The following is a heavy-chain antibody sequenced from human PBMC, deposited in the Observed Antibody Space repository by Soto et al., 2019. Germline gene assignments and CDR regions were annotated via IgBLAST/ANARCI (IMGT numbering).Heavy chain of an antibody. D-gene: IGHD1-7*01. CDR3: ARDQLELFYFDY. V-gene: IGHV4-4*02. J-gene: IGHJ4*02. CDR1: GGSISSSNW. Sequence: PSETLSLTCAVSGGSISSSNWWSWVRQLPGKGLEWIGEIYHSGSTNYNPSLKSRVTISVDKSKNQFSLKLSSVTAADTAVYYCARDQLELFYFDYWGQGTLVTVSS. CDR2: IYHSGST.